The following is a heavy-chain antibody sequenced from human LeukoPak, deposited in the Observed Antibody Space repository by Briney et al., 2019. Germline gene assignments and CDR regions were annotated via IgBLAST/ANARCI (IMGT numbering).Heavy chain of an antibody. CDR3: ARDRGTDY. J-gene: IGHJ4*02. CDR1: GFIFSSYW. CDR2: IKQDGSEK. V-gene: IGHV3-7*03. D-gene: IGHD3-10*01. Sequence: GGSLRLSCAASGFIFSSYWMSWVRQAPGKGLEWVANIKQDGSEKYYVDSVKGRFTISRDNAKNSLYLQMNSLRAEDTAVYYCARDRGTDYWGQGTLVTVSS.